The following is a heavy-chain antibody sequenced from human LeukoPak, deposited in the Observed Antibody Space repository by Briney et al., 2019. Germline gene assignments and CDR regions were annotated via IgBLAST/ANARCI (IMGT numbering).Heavy chain of an antibody. CDR1: GYTFTGYY. Sequence: ASVKVSCKASGYTFTGYYMHWVRQASGKGLEWVGRIRTKADSYATAYAASVKGRFTISRDGSKNTAYLQMNSLKTEDTAVYYCASTVDGYTYFDYWGQGTPVTVSS. V-gene: IGHV3-73*01. J-gene: IGHJ4*02. CDR2: IRTKADSYAT. D-gene: IGHD5-24*01. CDR3: ASTVDGYTYFDY.